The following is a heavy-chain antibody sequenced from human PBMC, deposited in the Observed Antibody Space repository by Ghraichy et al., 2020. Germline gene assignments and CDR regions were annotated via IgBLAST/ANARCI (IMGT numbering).Heavy chain of an antibody. Sequence: ASVKVSCKTSGYTFSNYVISWVRQAPGQGLEWMGWISPYNGNTKYAEKFQGGVTLTTDASTTTTYLELRSLRPDDTAVYYCAREDLVWGRYGYWSYWGQGTLVTVSS. V-gene: IGHV1-18*01. CDR3: AREDLVWGRYGYWSY. D-gene: IGHD3-16*01. CDR1: GYTFSNYV. CDR2: ISPYNGNT. J-gene: IGHJ4*02.